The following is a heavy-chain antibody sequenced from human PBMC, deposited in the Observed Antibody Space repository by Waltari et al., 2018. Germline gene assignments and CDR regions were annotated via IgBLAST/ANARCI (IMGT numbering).Heavy chain of an antibody. D-gene: IGHD5-18*01. V-gene: IGHV4-59*01. Sequence: QVQLQESGPGLVKPSETLSLTCTVSGGSISSSYCTWIRQPTGKGLEWIGYIYYSWSTNYNPSLKSRVTISVDTSKNQFSLKLSSVTAADTAVYYCARGPGYSYGYSFDYWGQGTLVTVSS. CDR1: GGSISSSY. CDR3: ARGPGYSYGYSFDY. CDR2: IYYSWST. J-gene: IGHJ4*02.